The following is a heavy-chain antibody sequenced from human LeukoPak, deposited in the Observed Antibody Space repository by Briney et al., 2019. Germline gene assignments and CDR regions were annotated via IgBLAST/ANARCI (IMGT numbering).Heavy chain of an antibody. CDR1: GYAFTSYD. D-gene: IGHD6-19*01. V-gene: IGHV1-8*01. Sequence: ASVKVSCKASGYAFTSYDINWVRQATGQGLEWMGWMNPNSGNTGYAQKFQGRVTKTRNTSISTAYMELSSLRSEDTAAYYCARRSGWYYFDYWGQGTLVTVSS. CDR2: MNPNSGNT. CDR3: ARRSGWYYFDY. J-gene: IGHJ4*02.